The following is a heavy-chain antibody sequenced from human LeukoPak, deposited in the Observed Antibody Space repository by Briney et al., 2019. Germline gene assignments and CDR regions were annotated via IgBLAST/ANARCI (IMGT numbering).Heavy chain of an antibody. Sequence: GGSLRLSCAASGFTFSTYAMSWVRQAPGKGLEWDSAISGDGDKTYYADSVRGRFTISRDSSKNTLYLQMNSLRAEDTAVYYCAKSPSSGWYAEYFQHWGQGTLVTVSS. D-gene: IGHD6-19*01. CDR2: ISGDGDKT. J-gene: IGHJ1*01. V-gene: IGHV3-23*01. CDR1: GFTFSTYA. CDR3: AKSPSSGWYAEYFQH.